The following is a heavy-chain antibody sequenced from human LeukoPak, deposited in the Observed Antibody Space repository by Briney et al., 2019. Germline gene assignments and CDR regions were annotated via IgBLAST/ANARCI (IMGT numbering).Heavy chain of an antibody. CDR2: IYYSGST. J-gene: IGHJ3*02. D-gene: IGHD3-22*01. CDR1: GGSISSYY. Sequence: SETLSLTCTVFGGSISSYYWSWIRQPPGKGLEWIGYIYYSGSTNYNPSLKSRVTISVDTSKNQFSLKLSSVTAADTAVYYCARVPDSSGYYYGAFDIWGQGTMVTVSS. V-gene: IGHV4-59*01. CDR3: ARVPDSSGYYYGAFDI.